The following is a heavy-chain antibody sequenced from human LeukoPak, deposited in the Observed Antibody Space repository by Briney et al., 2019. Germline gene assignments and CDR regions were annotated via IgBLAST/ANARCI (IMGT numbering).Heavy chain of an antibody. V-gene: IGHV3-23*01. CDR1: GFTFSNYA. Sequence: GGSLRLSCAASGFTFSNYAMRWVRQAPGKGLEWVSGISGSGDSTYYADSVKSRFTISRDNSKNTLYMQMNRLRAEERGVYYCARRSGIAVAGAFDYWGQGTLVTVSS. CDR2: ISGSGDST. CDR3: ARRSGIAVAGAFDY. J-gene: IGHJ4*02. D-gene: IGHD6-19*01.